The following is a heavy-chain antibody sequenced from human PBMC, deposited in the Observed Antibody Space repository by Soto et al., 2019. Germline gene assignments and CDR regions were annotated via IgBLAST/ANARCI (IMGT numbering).Heavy chain of an antibody. Sequence: LRLSCAVSGFPFDSYSMSWVRQAPGQGLEWLASLSSGSFYIFHADSIRGRFTISRDDAKNLLFLQMNSLTIEDTATYYCAREANTIYAPHGLDGWGKRTAFTVSS. CDR3: AREANTIYAPHGLDG. J-gene: IGHJ6*04. CDR1: GFPFDSYS. V-gene: IGHV3-21*01. CDR2: LSSGSFYI. D-gene: IGHD3-3*01.